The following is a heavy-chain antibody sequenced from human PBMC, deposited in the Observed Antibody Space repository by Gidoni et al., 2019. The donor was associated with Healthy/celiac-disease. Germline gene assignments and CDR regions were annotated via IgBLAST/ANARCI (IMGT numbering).Heavy chain of an antibody. CDR1: GGSFSGYY. Sequence: QVQLQQWGAGLLKPSETLSLTCAVYGGSFSGYYWSWIRQPPGKGLEWIGEINHSGSTNYNPSLKSRVTISVDTSKNQFSLKLSSVTAADTAVYYCAGAPTISNRRGNWGQGTLVTVSS. J-gene: IGHJ4*02. CDR2: INHSGST. D-gene: IGHD2-21*01. CDR3: AGAPTISNRRGN. V-gene: IGHV4-34*01.